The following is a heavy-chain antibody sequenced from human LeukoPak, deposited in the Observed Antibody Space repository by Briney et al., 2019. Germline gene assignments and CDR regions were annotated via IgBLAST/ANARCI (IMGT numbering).Heavy chain of an antibody. CDR3: AKGGDGYNFG. D-gene: IGHD5-24*01. J-gene: IGHJ4*02. V-gene: IGHV3-23*01. CDR2: ISGSGGST. Sequence: GGSLRLSCAASGFTFSSYAISWVRQAPGKGLEWVSAISGSGGSTYYADSVKGRFTISRDNPKNTLYLQMNSLRAEDTAVYYCAKGGDGYNFGWGQGSLVTVSS. CDR1: GFTFSSYA.